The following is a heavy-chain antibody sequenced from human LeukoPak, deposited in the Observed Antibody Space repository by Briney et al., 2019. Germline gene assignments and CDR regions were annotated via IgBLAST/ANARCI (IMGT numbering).Heavy chain of an antibody. CDR2: INTDGSST. V-gene: IGHV3-74*01. D-gene: IGHD6-6*01. J-gene: IGHJ5*02. Sequence: PGGSLRLSCAASGFTSTSYWMHWVRQGPGKGLVWVSRINTDGSSTSYADSVKGRFTISRDNAENTLYLQMNSLRAEDTAVYYCARDRTAARSWFDPWGQGTLVTVSS. CDR3: ARDRTAARSWFDP. CDR1: GFTSTSYW.